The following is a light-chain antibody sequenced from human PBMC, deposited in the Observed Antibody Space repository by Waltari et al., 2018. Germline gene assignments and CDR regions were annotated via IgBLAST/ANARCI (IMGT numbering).Light chain of an antibody. CDR2: GAS. J-gene: IGKJ3*01. V-gene: IGKV3-20*01. Sequence: EIVLTQSPCTLSLSPGERATLSCRASQSVSSSYLAWYQQKPGQAPRLLIYGASSRATGIPDRFSGSGSGTDFTLTISRLEPEDFAVYYCQQYGSSPPTFGPGTKVGIK. CDR1: QSVSSSY. CDR3: QQYGSSPPT.